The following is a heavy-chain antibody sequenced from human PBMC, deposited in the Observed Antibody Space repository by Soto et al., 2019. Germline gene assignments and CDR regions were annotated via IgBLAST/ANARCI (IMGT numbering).Heavy chain of an antibody. V-gene: IGHV3-30*18. D-gene: IGHD6-19*01. Sequence: QVQLVESGGGVVQPGRSLRLSCAASGFTFSSYGMHWVRQAPGKRLEWVAVISYDGSNKYYADSVKGRFTITRDNSKNTRYLQMGSLGAEDTAVYYCVKDGSSGWPYYYGLDVWGQGTSVTVSS. CDR2: ISYDGSNK. CDR3: VKDGSSGWPYYYGLDV. J-gene: IGHJ6*02. CDR1: GFTFSSYG.